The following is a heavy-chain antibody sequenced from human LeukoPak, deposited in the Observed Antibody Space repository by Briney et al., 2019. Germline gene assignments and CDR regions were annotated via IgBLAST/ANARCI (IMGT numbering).Heavy chain of an antibody. CDR1: GFTFSSYA. CDR3: ARSAWGRSAPFDY. Sequence: GRSLRLSCAASGFTFSSYAMHWVRQAPGKGLEWVAVISYDGSNKYYADSVKGRSTISRDNSKNTLYLQMNSLRAEDTAVYYCARSAWGRSAPFDYWGQGTLVTVSS. CDR2: ISYDGSNK. D-gene: IGHD7-27*01. J-gene: IGHJ4*02. V-gene: IGHV3-30*04.